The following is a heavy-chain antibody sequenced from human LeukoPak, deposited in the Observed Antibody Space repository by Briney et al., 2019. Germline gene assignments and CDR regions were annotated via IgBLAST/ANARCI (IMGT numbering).Heavy chain of an antibody. CDR3: AKRGVVIRGLLVIGYHQEAYHYDF. Sequence: GGSLRLSCVVSGISLSNYAMTWVRQAPGKGLEWVSYISERGGSTTYADSVKGRFSVSRDTSLNTLYLQMNNLRAEDTAVYFCAKRGVVIRGLLVIGYHQEAYHYDFWGQGVLVTVSS. V-gene: IGHV3-23*01. D-gene: IGHD3-10*01. J-gene: IGHJ4*02. CDR2: ISERGGST. CDR1: GISLSNYA.